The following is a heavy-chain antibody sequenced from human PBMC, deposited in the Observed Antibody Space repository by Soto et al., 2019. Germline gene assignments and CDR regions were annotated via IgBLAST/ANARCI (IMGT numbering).Heavy chain of an antibody. D-gene: IGHD6-19*01. CDR2: ISCCGGST. J-gene: IGHJ1*01. CDR1: GFNFKKFA. V-gene: IGHV3-23*01. Sequence: GGSLRLSCEASGFNFKKFAIGWVRQAPGEGLEWVSGISCCGGSTFYADSVKGRFSLARDDSKNTLSLQLNSLRVEDTAHYYCAKADGEQWLIPHLDNWGQGTQVTVSS. CDR3: AKADGEQWLIPHLDN.